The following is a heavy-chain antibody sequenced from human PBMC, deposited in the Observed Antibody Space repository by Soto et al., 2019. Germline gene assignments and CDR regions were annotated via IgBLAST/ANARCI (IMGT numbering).Heavy chain of an antibody. J-gene: IGHJ6*02. CDR1: GYTFTAYY. Sequence: QVQLVQSGAEVKEPGDSVRVSCEASGYTFTAYYIHWVRQAPGQGLEWMGWINPKFGDTTYAQDFQGRVSMTSDMSISTVYMELSRLTSDDTAIYYCARNMDHYYVPCSGNGHGFWGQGTTVTVFS. V-gene: IGHV1-2*02. CDR3: ARNMDHYYVPCSGNGHGF. CDR2: INPKFGDT. D-gene: IGHD3-10*02.